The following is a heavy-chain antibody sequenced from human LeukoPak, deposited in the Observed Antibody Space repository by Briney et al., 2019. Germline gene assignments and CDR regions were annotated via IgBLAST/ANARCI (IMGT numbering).Heavy chain of an antibody. Sequence: GASVKVSFKTAGDTLSVLYIHWVRLAPGQGVEWMGWINFNSGGTKYTQKFQDRLTMTRDTSVNTVYMDLSGLRSDDTSLYYCATYPVVLVAAFDYWGPGTLVTVSS. J-gene: IGHJ4*02. CDR2: INFNSGGT. V-gene: IGHV1-2*02. CDR1: GDTLSVLY. CDR3: ATYPVVLVAAFDY. D-gene: IGHD2-8*02.